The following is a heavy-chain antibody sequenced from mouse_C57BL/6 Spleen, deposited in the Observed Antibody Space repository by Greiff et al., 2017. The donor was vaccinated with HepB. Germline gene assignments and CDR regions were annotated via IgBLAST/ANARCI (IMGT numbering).Heavy chain of an antibody. J-gene: IGHJ2*01. Sequence: QVQLQQSGAELVKPGASVKLSCKASGYTFTSYWMHWVKQRPGRGLEWIGRIDPNSGGTKYNEKFKSKATLTVDKPSSTAYMQLSSLTSEDSAVYYCAREVITTVVARFDYWGQGTTLTVSS. CDR1: GYTFTSYW. D-gene: IGHD1-1*01. V-gene: IGHV1-72*01. CDR3: AREVITTVVARFDY. CDR2: IDPNSGGT.